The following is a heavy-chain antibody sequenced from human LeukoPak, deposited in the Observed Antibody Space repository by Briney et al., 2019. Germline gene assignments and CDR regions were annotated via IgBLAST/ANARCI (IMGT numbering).Heavy chain of an antibody. J-gene: IGHJ4*02. Sequence: KSSETLSLTCAVYGGSFSGYYWNWIRQPPGKGLEWIGEINHSGSTNYNPSLKSRVTISVDTSKNQFSLNLSSVTAADRAVYYCARSFGSYFTGYYFDFWGQGTLVTVSS. CDR1: GGSFSGYY. CDR2: INHSGST. D-gene: IGHD1-26*01. CDR3: ARSFGSYFTGYYFDF. V-gene: IGHV4-34*01.